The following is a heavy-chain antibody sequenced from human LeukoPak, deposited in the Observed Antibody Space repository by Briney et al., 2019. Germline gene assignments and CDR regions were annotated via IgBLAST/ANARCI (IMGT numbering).Heavy chain of an antibody. J-gene: IGHJ1*01. CDR3: ARGSVPGLFPRGSYWYFQH. CDR1: GFTVSSNY. Sequence: GGSLRLPCAASGFTVSSNYMNWVRQDTGKGLEGGSVIYSGGSTYYADSVKGRFTISRDNSENTLFLQMNSLRAEDTAVYYCARGSVPGLFPRGSYWYFQHWGQGTLVTVSS. V-gene: IGHV3-66*01. CDR2: IYSGGST. D-gene: IGHD1-26*01.